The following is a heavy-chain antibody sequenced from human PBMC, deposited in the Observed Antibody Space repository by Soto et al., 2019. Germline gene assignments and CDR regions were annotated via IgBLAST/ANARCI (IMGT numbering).Heavy chain of an antibody. V-gene: IGHV3-30*18. CDR1: GFTFSDCS. D-gene: IGHD1-7*01. CDR2: TSYNGNNK. Sequence: PGGSLRLSCAASGFTFSDCSMHWVRQAPGKGLEWVASTSYNGNNKYYGDSVKGRFTISRDNSKNTLYLQMNSLRAEDTAVYYCAKVRDGYNWNLYYYYGMDVWGQGTTVTVSS. CDR3: AKVRDGYNWNLYYYYGMDV. J-gene: IGHJ6*02.